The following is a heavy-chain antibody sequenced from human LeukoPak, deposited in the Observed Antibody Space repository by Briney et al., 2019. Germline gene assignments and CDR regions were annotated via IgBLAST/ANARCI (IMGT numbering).Heavy chain of an antibody. V-gene: IGHV4-31*03. CDR2: IYYSGST. CDR3: ASGVLGDYVWGSYRYAFGY. Sequence: PLETLSLTCTVSGGSISSGGYYWSWIRQHPGKGLEWIGYIYYSGSTYYNPSLKSRVTISVDASKNQFSLKLSSVTAADTAVYYCASGVLGDYVWGSYRYAFGYWGQGTLVTVSS. J-gene: IGHJ4*02. D-gene: IGHD3-16*02. CDR1: GGSISSGGYY.